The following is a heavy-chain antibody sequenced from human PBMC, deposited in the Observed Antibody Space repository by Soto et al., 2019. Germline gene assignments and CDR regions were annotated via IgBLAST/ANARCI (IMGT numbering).Heavy chain of an antibody. Sequence: GGSLRLSCAASGFTFSSYAMHWVRQAPGKGLEWVAVISYDGSNKYYAGSVKGRFTISRDNSKNTLYLQMNSLRAEDTAVYYCARDLDYYYYYGMDVWGQGTTVTVSS. CDR3: ARDLDYYYYYGMDV. CDR1: GFTFSSYA. J-gene: IGHJ6*02. D-gene: IGHD3-3*01. CDR2: ISYDGSNK. V-gene: IGHV3-30-3*01.